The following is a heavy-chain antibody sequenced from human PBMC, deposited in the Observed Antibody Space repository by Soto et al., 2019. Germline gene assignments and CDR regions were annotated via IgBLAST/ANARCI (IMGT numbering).Heavy chain of an antibody. V-gene: IGHV1-18*01. Sequence: GASVKVSCKASGYTFTSYGISWVRQAPGQGLEWMGWISAYNGNTNYAQKLQGRVTMTTDTSTSTAFMELRSLRSDDTAVYYCARVLADRSTYYDFWSGYYTEYWGQGTLVTVSS. J-gene: IGHJ4*02. D-gene: IGHD3-3*01. CDR2: ISAYNGNT. CDR3: ARVLADRSTYYDFWSGYYTEY. CDR1: GYTFTSYG.